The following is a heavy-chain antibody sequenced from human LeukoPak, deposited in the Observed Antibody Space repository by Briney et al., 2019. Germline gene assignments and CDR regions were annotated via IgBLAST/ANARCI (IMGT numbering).Heavy chain of an antibody. CDR2: ISAYNGNT. J-gene: IGHJ4*02. CDR3: ARGWLAPLDY. Sequence: ASMNVSCKASGVTFSNFAISWVRQAPGQGLEWMGWISAYNGNTNYAQKLQGRVTMTTDTSTSTAYMELRSLRSDDTAVYYCARGWLAPLDYWGQGTLVTVSS. D-gene: IGHD6-19*01. CDR1: GVTFSNFA. V-gene: IGHV1-18*01.